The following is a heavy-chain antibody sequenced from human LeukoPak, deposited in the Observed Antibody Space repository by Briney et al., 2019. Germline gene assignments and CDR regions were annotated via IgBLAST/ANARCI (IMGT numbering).Heavy chain of an antibody. D-gene: IGHD3-10*02. CDR2: ISSSGSTI. J-gene: IGHJ6*04. V-gene: IGHV3-48*03. CDR1: GFTFSSYE. CDR3: AELGITMIGGV. Sequence: LPGGSLRLSCAASGFTFSSYEMNWVRQAPGKGLEWVSYISSSGSTIYYAGSVKGRFTISRDNAKNSLYLQMNSLRAEDTAVYYCAELGITMIGGVWGKGTTVTISS.